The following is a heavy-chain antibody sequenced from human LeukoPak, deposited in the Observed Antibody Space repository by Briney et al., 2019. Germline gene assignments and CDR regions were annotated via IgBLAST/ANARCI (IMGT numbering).Heavy chain of an antibody. V-gene: IGHV3-74*03. J-gene: IGHJ4*02. Sequence: GGSLRLSCAHSGFTLCRYWMRCVRDAPEEGLIWVSRISRDGSTTMYADSVKGRFTISRDNAKNSLYLQMNSLRAEDTAVYYCAKFPSGDYVHYWGQGTVVTVS. D-gene: IGHD4-17*01. CDR2: ISRDGSTT. CDR3: AKFPSGDYVHY. CDR1: GFTLCRYW.